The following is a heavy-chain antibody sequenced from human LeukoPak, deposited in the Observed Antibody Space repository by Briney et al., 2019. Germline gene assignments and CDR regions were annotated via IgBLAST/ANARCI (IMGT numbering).Heavy chain of an antibody. J-gene: IGHJ3*02. D-gene: IGHD3-9*01. CDR1: GGSISSYY. CDR3: AREYYDILTGYSNAFDI. Sequence: PSETLSLTCTVSGGSISSYYWSWIQQPPGKGLEWIGYIYYSGSTNYNPSLKSRVTISVDTSKNQFSLKLSSVTAADTAVYYCAREYYDILTGYSNAFDIWGQGTMVTVSS. V-gene: IGHV4-59*01. CDR2: IYYSGST.